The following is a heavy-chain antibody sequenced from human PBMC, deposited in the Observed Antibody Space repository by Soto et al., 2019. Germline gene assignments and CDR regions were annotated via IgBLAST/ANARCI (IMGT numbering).Heavy chain of an antibody. CDR2: IKQDGSEK. D-gene: IGHD3-9*01. CDR1: GFTFSSYW. CDR3: ARDNSGDVLRYFDWSPDFDY. V-gene: IGHV3-7*01. Sequence: EVQLVESGGGLVQPGGSLRLSCAASGFTFSSYWMSWVRQAPGKGLEWVANIKQDGSEKYYVDSVKGRFTISRDNAKNSLYLQMNSLRAEDTAVYYCARDNSGDVLRYFDWSPDFDYWGQGTLVTVSS. J-gene: IGHJ4*02.